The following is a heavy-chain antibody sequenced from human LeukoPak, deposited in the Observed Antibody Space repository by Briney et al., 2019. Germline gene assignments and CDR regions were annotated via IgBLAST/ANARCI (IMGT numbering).Heavy chain of an antibody. D-gene: IGHD6-19*01. V-gene: IGHV4-34*01. CDR1: GGSFSGYY. Sequence: SETLSLTCAVYGGSFSGYYWSWIRQPPGKGLEWIGEINHSGSTNYNPSLKSRVTISVDTSKNQFSLKLSSVTAAVTAVYYCARGKRAVAGKDYWGQGTLVTVSS. J-gene: IGHJ4*02. CDR2: INHSGST. CDR3: ARGKRAVAGKDY.